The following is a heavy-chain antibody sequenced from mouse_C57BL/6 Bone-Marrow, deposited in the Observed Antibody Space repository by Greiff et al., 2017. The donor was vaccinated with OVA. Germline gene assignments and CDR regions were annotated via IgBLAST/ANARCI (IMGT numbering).Heavy chain of an antibody. CDR1: GFTFSSYG. D-gene: IGHD4-1*01. J-gene: IGHJ4*01. CDR2: ISSGGSYT. Sequence: EVQGVESGGDLVKPGGSLKLSCAASGFTFSSYGMSWVRQTPDKRLEWVATISSGGSYTYYPDSVKGRFTISRDNAKNTLYLQMSSLKSEDTAMYYCARHGTVTYYYAMDYWGQGTSVTVSS. CDR3: ARHGTVTYYYAMDY. V-gene: IGHV5-6*01.